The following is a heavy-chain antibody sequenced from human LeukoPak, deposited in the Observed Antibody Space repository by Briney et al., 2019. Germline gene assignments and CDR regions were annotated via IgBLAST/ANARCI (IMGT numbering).Heavy chain of an antibody. V-gene: IGHV4-34*01. CDR1: GGSFSGYY. CDR2: INHSGST. Sequence: SSETLSLTCAVYGGSFSGYYWSWIRQPPGKGLEWIGEINHSGSTNYNPSLKSRVTMSVDTSKNQFSLRLSSVTAADTAMYYCARGSATVTNWGQGTLVTVSS. J-gene: IGHJ4*02. D-gene: IGHD4-17*01. CDR3: ARGSATVTN.